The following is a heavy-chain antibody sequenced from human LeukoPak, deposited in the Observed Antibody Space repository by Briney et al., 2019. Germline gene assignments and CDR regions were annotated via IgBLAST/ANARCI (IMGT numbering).Heavy chain of an antibody. J-gene: IGHJ6*02. Sequence: PGRSLRLSCAASGFTFSSYAMSWVRQAPGKGLEWVSAISGSGGSTYYADSAKGRFTISRDNSKNTLYLQMNSLRAEDTAVYYCAKTGSSGWQLYYGMDVWGQGTTVTVSS. V-gene: IGHV3-23*01. CDR3: AKTGSSGWQLYYGMDV. D-gene: IGHD6-19*01. CDR1: GFTFSSYA. CDR2: ISGSGGST.